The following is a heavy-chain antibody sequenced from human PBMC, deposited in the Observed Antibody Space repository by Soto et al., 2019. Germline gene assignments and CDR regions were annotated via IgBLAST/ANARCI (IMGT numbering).Heavy chain of an antibody. CDR1: GYTFTKYF. Sequence: QVQLVQSGAEVKKPGASVKVSCQASGYTFTKYFIQWIRQGPGQDLEWVGLINPAGGTTSYAQKFQGRVTLTGGASTRTVFMGLTSLRSDDTGVYFCARDGTFDIWGQGTLVTVSS. CDR2: INPAGGTT. CDR3: ARDGTFDI. J-gene: IGHJ4*02. V-gene: IGHV1-46*01. D-gene: IGHD1-7*01.